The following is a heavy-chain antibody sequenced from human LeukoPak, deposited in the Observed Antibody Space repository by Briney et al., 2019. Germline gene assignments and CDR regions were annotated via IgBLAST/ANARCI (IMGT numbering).Heavy chain of an antibody. CDR1: GGSISSGGYS. CDR3: ASTYYYDSSGYYSLDY. CDR2: IYHSGST. D-gene: IGHD3-22*01. J-gene: IGHJ4*02. V-gene: IGHV4-30-2*01. Sequence: SETLSLTCAVSGGSISSGGYSWSWIRQPPGKGLEWIGYIYHSGSTYYNPSLKSRVTISVDTSKNQFSLKLSSVTAADTAVYYCASTYYYDSSGYYSLDYWGQGTLVTVSS.